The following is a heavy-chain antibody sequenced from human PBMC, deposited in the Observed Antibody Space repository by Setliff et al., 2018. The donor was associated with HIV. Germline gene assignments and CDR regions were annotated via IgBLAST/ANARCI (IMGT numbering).Heavy chain of an antibody. CDR1: GYTFTGHY. Sequence: ASVKVSCKASGYTFTGHYLHWVRQAPGQGLEWLGWVNPNSCDAIYAQNFQGRVTMTRDTSINAAYMELRGLRSDDTAVYYCARVRYCGSPSCRKEFDFWGKGTLVTVSS. D-gene: IGHD2-21*01. J-gene: IGHJ4*02. CDR2: VNPNSCDA. CDR3: ARVRYCGSPSCRKEFDF. V-gene: IGHV1-2*02.